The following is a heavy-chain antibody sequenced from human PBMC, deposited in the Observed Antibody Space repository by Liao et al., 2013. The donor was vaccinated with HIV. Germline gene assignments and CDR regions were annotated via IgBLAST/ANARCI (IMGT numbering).Heavy chain of an antibody. D-gene: IGHD7-27*01. CDR3: ARDPFNWGSRGFDY. CDR1: GGSISSGSYY. V-gene: IGHV4-61*02. J-gene: IGHJ4*02. CDR2: IYISGST. Sequence: QVQLQESGPGLVKPSQTLSLTCTVSGGSISSGSYYWSWIRQPAGKRLEWIGRIYISGSTNYNPSLKSRVTISVDTSKNQFSLKLSSVTATDTAVYYCARDPFNWGSRGFDYWGQGTLVTVSS.